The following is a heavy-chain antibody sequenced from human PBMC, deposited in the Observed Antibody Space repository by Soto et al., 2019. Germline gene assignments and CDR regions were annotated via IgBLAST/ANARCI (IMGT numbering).Heavy chain of an antibody. Sequence: QVQLQEAGPGLVKPSGTLSLTCAVSGGSISSSNWWSWVRQPPGKGLEWIGEMYHSGSTNHNPSLKSRVTISVDKSKNQSSLKLSSVAAADTALYYCARAHCSGGSCYSVQHWFDPWGQGTLVTVSS. J-gene: IGHJ5*02. CDR1: GGSISSSNW. CDR2: MYHSGST. D-gene: IGHD2-15*01. V-gene: IGHV4-4*02. CDR3: ARAHCSGGSCYSVQHWFDP.